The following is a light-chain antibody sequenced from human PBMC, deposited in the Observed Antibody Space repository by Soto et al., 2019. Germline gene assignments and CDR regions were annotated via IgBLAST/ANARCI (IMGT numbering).Light chain of an antibody. J-gene: IGLJ1*01. Sequence: QSALXQPASVPGSLGQSITMSCTGTSTDVGGYNFVSWYQQHPDKAPKLLIYEVTNRPSGVSNRFSGSKSGNTASLTISGLQAEDEAEYYCSSYTSTGTPVFGTGTKVTVL. CDR2: EVT. CDR3: SSYTSTGTPV. CDR1: STDVGGYNF. V-gene: IGLV2-14*01.